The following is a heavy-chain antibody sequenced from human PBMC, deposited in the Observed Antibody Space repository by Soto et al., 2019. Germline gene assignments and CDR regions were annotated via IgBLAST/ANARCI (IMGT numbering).Heavy chain of an antibody. J-gene: IGHJ4*02. CDR2: IYSRGNT. Sequence: QMQLQESGPGLVKPSETLSLTCTVSGGSISSSSYYWGWIRQPPGQGLEWLGTIYSRGNTYYNPSLKSRVTIAVDKSKSQLFLKLSSVTAPDTAVYYCARQIYDSSGYYYAYWGQGTLFTVSS. CDR1: GGSISSSSYY. D-gene: IGHD3-22*01. V-gene: IGHV4-39*01. CDR3: ARQIYDSSGYYYAY.